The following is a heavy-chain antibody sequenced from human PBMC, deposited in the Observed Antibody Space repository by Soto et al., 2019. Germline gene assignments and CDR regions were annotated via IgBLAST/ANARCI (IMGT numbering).Heavy chain of an antibody. CDR2: INPNSGGT. J-gene: IGHJ5*02. V-gene: IGHV1-2*04. CDR1: GYTFTGYY. CDR3: ARSYQPYYDFWSGRKNNWFDP. D-gene: IGHD3-3*01. Sequence: ASVKVSCKASGYTFTGYYMHWVRQAPGQGLEWMGWINPNSGGTNYAQKVQGWVTMTRDTSISTAYMELSRLRSDDTAVYYCARSYQPYYDFWSGRKNNWFDPWGQGTLVTVSS.